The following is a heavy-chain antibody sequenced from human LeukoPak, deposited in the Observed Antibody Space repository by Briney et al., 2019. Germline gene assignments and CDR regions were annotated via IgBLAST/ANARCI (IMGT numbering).Heavy chain of an antibody. Sequence: ASVKVSCKASGYTFSDYFMHWVRQAPGQGLEWMGWISAYNGNTNYAQKLQGRVTMTTDTSTSTAYMELRSLRSDDTAVYYCARDRWYYYDSSGSVYWGQGTLVTVSS. J-gene: IGHJ4*02. CDR2: ISAYNGNT. CDR1: GYTFSDYF. V-gene: IGHV1-18*04. D-gene: IGHD3-22*01. CDR3: ARDRWYYYDSSGSVY.